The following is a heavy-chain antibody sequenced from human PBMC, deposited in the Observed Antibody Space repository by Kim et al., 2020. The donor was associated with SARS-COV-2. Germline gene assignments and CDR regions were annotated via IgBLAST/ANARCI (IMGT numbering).Heavy chain of an antibody. V-gene: IGHV4-39*01. J-gene: IGHJ4*02. CDR1: GGSISSSSYY. CDR2: IYYSGST. Sequence: SETLSLTCTVSGGSISSSSYYWGWIRQPPGKGLEWIGSIYYSGSTYYNPSLKSRVTISVDTSKNQFSLKLSSVTAADTAVYYCARSWRRVVAATLYYGDYLTAFDYWGQGTLVTVSS. CDR3: ARSWRRVVAATLYYGDYLTAFDY. D-gene: IGHD2-15*01.